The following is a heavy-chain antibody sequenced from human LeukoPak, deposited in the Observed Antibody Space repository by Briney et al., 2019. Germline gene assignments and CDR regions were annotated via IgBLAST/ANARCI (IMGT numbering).Heavy chain of an antibody. Sequence: GGSLRLSCAASGFAFSDYSMNWVRQAPGKGLEWVANTRGSGSGVGSGNYYAGAVKGRFTISRYNAKNSLYLQMNSLKAENTAFYYCARDDNWGFDYWGQGALVTVAS. CDR1: GFAFSDYS. J-gene: IGHJ4*02. V-gene: IGHV3-21*05. D-gene: IGHD7-27*01. CDR2: TRGSGSGVGSGN. CDR3: ARDDNWGFDY.